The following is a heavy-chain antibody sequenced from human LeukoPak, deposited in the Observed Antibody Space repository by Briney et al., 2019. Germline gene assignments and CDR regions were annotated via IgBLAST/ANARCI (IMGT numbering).Heavy chain of an antibody. Sequence: TCSVSGDCISPYNWGWIRQPAGKGLEWIGRIYTSGSTNYNPSLKTRVAMSVDTSKNQFSLKVSSVTAADTAVYYCAKDQGGGGTTWSYNWFDPWGQGTLVTVSS. D-gene: IGHD6-13*01. J-gene: IGHJ5*02. V-gene: IGHV4-4*07. CDR2: IYTSGST. CDR1: GDCISPYN. CDR3: AKDQGGGGTTWSYNWFDP.